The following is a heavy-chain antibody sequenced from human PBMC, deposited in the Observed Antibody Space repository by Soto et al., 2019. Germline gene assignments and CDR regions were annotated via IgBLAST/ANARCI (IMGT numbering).Heavy chain of an antibody. CDR2: ISYSGST. Sequence: TLSLTCTVSGGSISSSSYYWGWIRQPPGKGLEWIGSISYSGSTYYNPSLKSRVTISVDTSKNQFSLNLSSVIAADTAVYYCARRGGGDAFDIWGQGTMVTVSS. CDR3: ARRGGGDAFDI. V-gene: IGHV4-39*01. CDR1: GGSISSSSYY. J-gene: IGHJ3*02. D-gene: IGHD2-15*01.